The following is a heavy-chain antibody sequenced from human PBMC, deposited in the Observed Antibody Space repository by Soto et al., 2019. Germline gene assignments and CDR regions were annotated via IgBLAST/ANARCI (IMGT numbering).Heavy chain of an antibody. CDR3: ARGIRARRFYDFWSGYSNRYYFDY. CDR2: INPNSGGT. D-gene: IGHD3-3*01. J-gene: IGHJ4*02. CDR1: GYTFTGYY. V-gene: IGHV1-2*04. Sequence: QVQLEQSGAEVKKPGASVKVSCKASGYTFTGYYMHWVRQAPGQGLEWMGWINPNSGGTNYAQKFQGWVTMTRDTSISTAYMELSRLRSDDTAVYYCARGIRARRFYDFWSGYSNRYYFDYWGQGTLVTVSS.